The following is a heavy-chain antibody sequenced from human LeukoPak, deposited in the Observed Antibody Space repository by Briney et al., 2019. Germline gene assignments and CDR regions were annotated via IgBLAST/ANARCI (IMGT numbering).Heavy chain of an antibody. J-gene: IGHJ4*02. V-gene: IGHV1-46*01. CDR3: AREWRIQLYLPDY. CDR1: GYTFTSYY. D-gene: IGHD5-18*01. Sequence: ASVKVSCKASGYTFTSYYMHWVRQAPGQGLEWMGIINPSIDSINYARKFQRRVTMTSDTSTSTVYMELSDLRSEDTAVYYCAREWRIQLYLPDYWGQGTLVTVSS. CDR2: INPSIDSI.